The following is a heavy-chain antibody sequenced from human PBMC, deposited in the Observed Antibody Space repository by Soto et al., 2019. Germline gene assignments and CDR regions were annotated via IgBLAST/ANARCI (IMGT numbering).Heavy chain of an antibody. J-gene: IGHJ3*02. V-gene: IGHV3-30*19. Sequence: QVHLVESGGGVVQPERSLRLSCVASGFTFSNYGMHWVRQVPGKGLEWVSLISRDGSKQFYTDSVKGRFTISRDNSKNLLSRQMNNLRVEVTAGYYCVLDDDGCPNAFDIGGQGTMVTVSS. D-gene: IGHD3-16*01. CDR2: ISRDGSKQ. CDR3: VLDDDGCPNAFDI. CDR1: GFTFSNYG.